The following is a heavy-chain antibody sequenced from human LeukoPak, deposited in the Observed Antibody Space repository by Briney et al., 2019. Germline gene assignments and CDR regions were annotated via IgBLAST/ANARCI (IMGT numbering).Heavy chain of an antibody. Sequence: WETLSLTCAVYGGSFSGYYWSWIRQPPGKGLGWIGEINHSGSTNYNQSLKSRVTISVDTSKNQFSLKLSSVTAADTAVYYGARGVRNGWVRGRDYYFDYWGQGTLVTVSS. D-gene: IGHD3-10*01. CDR1: GGSFSGYY. CDR3: ARGVRNGWVRGRDYYFDY. V-gene: IGHV4-34*01. CDR2: INHSGST. J-gene: IGHJ4*02.